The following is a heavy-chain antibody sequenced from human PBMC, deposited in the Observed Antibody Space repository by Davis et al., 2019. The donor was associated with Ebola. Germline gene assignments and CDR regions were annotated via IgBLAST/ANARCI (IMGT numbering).Heavy chain of an antibody. CDR3: AKDLQSGSYYGRFDY. Sequence: GESLKISCAASGFTFSSYAMHWVRQAPGKGLEWVAVISYDGSNKYYADSVKGRFSISRDNSKHTLFLQMSSLRAEDTAVYYCAKDLQSGSYYGRFDYWGQGTLVTVSS. CDR1: GFTFSSYA. J-gene: IGHJ4*02. D-gene: IGHD1-26*01. CDR2: ISYDGSNK. V-gene: IGHV3-30*04.